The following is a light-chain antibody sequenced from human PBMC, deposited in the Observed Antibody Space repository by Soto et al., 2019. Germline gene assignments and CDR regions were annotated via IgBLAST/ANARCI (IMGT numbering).Light chain of an antibody. V-gene: IGKV1-9*01. CDR2: AAS. J-gene: IGKJ4*01. CDR3: QQVNNYPLT. Sequence: MQVSRSPSSLSASVEDRVTITCRASQGLSSYLAWYQQKPGKAPKLLIYAASTLQSGVPSRFSGSESGTDFTLTISSLQPEHFATYCCQQVNNYPLTFGGGTKGDIK. CDR1: QGLSSY.